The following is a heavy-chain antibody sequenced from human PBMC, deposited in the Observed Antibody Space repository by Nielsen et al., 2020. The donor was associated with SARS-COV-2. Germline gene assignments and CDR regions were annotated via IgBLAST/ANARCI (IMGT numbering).Heavy chain of an antibody. Sequence: SETLSLTCTASGGTVSNGGYNWNWLRHLPGRGLEWIRNINFTGSYYYNPSLKSRVTFSVDTSKSQFSLKLNSIAAADTAVYYCARGRLVSGHYYDYWGQGILVTVS. CDR3: ARGRLVSGHYYDY. J-gene: IGHJ4*02. D-gene: IGHD1-26*01. V-gene: IGHV4-31*03. CDR2: INFTGSY. CDR1: GGTVSNGGYN.